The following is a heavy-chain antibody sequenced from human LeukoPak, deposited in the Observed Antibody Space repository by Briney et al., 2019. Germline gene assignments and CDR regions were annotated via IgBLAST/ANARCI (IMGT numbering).Heavy chain of an antibody. CDR3: TRDVGASAPDAFDI. J-gene: IGHJ3*02. V-gene: IGHV3-21*01. D-gene: IGHD1-26*01. CDR2: ISSSSSYI. Sequence: GGSLRLSCAAPGFTFSTYNMNWVRQAPGKGLEWVSSISSSSSYIYYADSVKGRFTISRDNAKNSLYLQMNSLRAEDTDVYYCTRDVGASAPDAFDIWGQGTMVTVSS. CDR1: GFTFSTYN.